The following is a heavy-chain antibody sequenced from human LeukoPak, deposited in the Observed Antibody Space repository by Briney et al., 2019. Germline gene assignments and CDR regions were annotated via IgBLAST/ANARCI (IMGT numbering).Heavy chain of an antibody. Sequence: SETLSLTCTVSGGSISSYYWSWIRQPAGKGLEWIGRIYTSGSTNYNPSLKSRVTMSVDTSKNQFSLKLSSVTAADTAVYYCAREAVVVPAAIINWFDPWGQGTLVTVSS. CDR1: GGSISSYY. V-gene: IGHV4-4*07. D-gene: IGHD2-2*02. J-gene: IGHJ5*02. CDR3: AREAVVVPAAIINWFDP. CDR2: IYTSGST.